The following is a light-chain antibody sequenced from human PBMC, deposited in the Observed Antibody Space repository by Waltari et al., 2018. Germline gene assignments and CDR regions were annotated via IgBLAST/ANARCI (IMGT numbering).Light chain of an antibody. J-gene: IGLJ3*02. V-gene: IGLV1-44*01. Sequence: QSVLTQPPSASGTPGPRATISCFGSTSNLEVNTVNWYQHLPGSAPKLLIYTKDQRPSGVPDRFSGAKSGTSASLAISGLQSDDEGHYYCATWDDRLNGWVFGGGTKLTVL. CDR1: TSNLEVNT. CDR3: ATWDDRLNGWV. CDR2: TKD.